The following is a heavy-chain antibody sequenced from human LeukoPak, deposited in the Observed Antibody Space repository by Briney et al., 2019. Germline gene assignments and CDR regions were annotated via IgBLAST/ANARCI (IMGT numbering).Heavy chain of an antibody. J-gene: IGHJ3*02. V-gene: IGHV1-18*01. CDR3: ARLARYHLLEASDI. CDR2: ISAYDGGT. Sequence: ASVTASYTASGYRFTRYGFIWVRQAPGPGLEWLGWISAYDGGTNYEQKFQGRLTMTTETSTTTAYMELRSLRSDDTAVYYCARLARYHLLEASDIWGQGTMVTVSS. D-gene: IGHD1-14*01. CDR1: GYRFTRYG.